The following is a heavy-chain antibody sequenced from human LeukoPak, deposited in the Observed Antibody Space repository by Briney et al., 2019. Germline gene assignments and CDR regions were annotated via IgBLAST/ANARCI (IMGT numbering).Heavy chain of an antibody. CDR3: AKGGSTTVTLLYY. V-gene: IGHV3-30*18. Sequence: GGSLSLSCAASGFTFSSYGRHWVRQPPGKGLEWVAVISYDGSNKYYADSVKGRFTISRDNSKNTLYLQMNSLRAEDTAVYYCAKGGSTTVTLLYYWGQGTLVTVSS. CDR1: GFTFSSYG. CDR2: ISYDGSNK. D-gene: IGHD4-17*01. J-gene: IGHJ4*02.